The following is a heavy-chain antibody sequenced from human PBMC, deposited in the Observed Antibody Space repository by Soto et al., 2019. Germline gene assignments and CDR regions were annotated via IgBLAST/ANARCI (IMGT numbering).Heavy chain of an antibody. V-gene: IGHV3-23*01. J-gene: IGHJ4*02. D-gene: IGHD3-9*01. CDR1: GFTFSSYA. CDR2: ISGSGGST. Sequence: GGSLRLSCAASGFTFSSYAMSWVRQAPGKGLEWVPAISGSGGSTYYADSVKGRFTISRDNSKNTRYLQMNSLRAEDTAVSYCGKKYYDIWTVYYNPASGGRGPRVPVSS. CDR3: GKKYYDIWTVYYNPAS.